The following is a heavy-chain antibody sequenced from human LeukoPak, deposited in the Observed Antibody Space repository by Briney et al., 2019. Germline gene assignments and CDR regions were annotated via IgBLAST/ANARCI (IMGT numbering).Heavy chain of an antibody. CDR2: ISGSGGST. V-gene: IGHV3-23*01. Sequence: GGSLRLSCAASGFTFSSYAMSWVRQAPGKGLEWVSAISGSGGSTYYADSVKGRFTISRDNSKNTLYLQMNSLGAEDTAVYYCAKAPYDILTGGDYWGQGTLVTVSS. J-gene: IGHJ4*02. CDR1: GFTFSSYA. CDR3: AKAPYDILTGGDY. D-gene: IGHD3-9*01.